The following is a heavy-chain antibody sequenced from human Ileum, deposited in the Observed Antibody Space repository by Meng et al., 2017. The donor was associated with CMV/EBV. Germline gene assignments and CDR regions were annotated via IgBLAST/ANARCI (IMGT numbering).Heavy chain of an antibody. CDR1: GGTFSNYA. J-gene: IGHJ5*02. V-gene: IGHV1-69*10. Sequence: SGGTFSNYAISWVRQAPGQGLEWMGGIIPILDITNYAQKFQGRVTIIADKSTATAYMELSSLRSEDTAIYYCARGGFWLGYYSWFDPWGQGTLVTSPQ. CDR3: ARGGFWLGYYSWFDP. CDR2: IIPILDIT. D-gene: IGHD3-3*01.